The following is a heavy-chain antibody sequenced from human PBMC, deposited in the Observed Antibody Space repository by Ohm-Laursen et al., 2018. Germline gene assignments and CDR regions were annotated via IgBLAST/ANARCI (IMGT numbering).Heavy chain of an antibody. CDR1: GFTFDDYA. CDR3: ASDTWYFNL. J-gene: IGHJ2*01. CDR2: ISWNSGSI. D-gene: IGHD2-21*02. V-gene: IGHV3-9*01. Sequence: SLRLSCAASGFTFDDYAMHWVRQAPGKGLEWVSGISWNSGSIGYADSVKGRFTISRDNAKNSLYLQMNSLRVEDTAVYYCASDTWYFNLWGRGTLVTVSS.